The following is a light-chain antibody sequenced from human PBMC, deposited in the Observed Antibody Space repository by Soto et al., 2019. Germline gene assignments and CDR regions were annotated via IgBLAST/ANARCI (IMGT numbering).Light chain of an antibody. CDR1: GSDIGAYNY. CDR3: SSYAGSNNYV. V-gene: IGLV2-8*01. Sequence: QSVLTQPPSASGSPGQSVTISCTGTGSDIGAYNYVSWYQQHPGKAPKLMIYEVSKRPSGVPDRFSGSKSGNTASLTVSGLQAEDEADYYCSSYAGSNNYVFGTGTKVTVL. J-gene: IGLJ1*01. CDR2: EVS.